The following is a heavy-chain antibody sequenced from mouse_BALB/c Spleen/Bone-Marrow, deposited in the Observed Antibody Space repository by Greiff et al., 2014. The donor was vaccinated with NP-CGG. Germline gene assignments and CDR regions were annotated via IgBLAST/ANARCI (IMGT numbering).Heavy chain of an antibody. D-gene: IGHD2-14*01. Sequence: VQLQQPGAELVKPGASVKLSCTASGFNIKDTYIHWEKQRPEQGLEWIGRIDPANGNTKYDPKFQGKATITTDTSSNTAYLQLSSLTSEDTAVYYCAQGYDWAMDYWGQGTSVTVSS. J-gene: IGHJ4*01. CDR3: AQGYDWAMDY. CDR1: GFNIKDTY. V-gene: IGHV14-3*02. CDR2: IDPANGNT.